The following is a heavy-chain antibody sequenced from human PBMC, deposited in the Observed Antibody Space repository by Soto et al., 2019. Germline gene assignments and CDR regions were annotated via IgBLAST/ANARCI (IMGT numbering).Heavy chain of an antibody. CDR1: GFTFSTYG. D-gene: IGHD3-22*01. Sequence: QVQLVESGGGVVQPGRSLRLSCAASGFTFSTYGMHWVRQPPGKGLEWVAVISSDGKSEHYADPVKGRFSISRDNSKNTLSLQMNSLRVEDTAVYYCAKTITTYSGDSRGRGVLVDYWGQGTLVTVSS. V-gene: IGHV3-30*18. CDR2: ISSDGKSE. J-gene: IGHJ4*02. CDR3: AKTITTYSGDSRGRGVLVDY.